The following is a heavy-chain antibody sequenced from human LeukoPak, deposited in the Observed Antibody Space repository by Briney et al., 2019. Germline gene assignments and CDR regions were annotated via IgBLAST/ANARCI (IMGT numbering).Heavy chain of an antibody. D-gene: IGHD7-27*01. CDR1: GFTFSNAW. CDR3: PTAPQIYVHWGS. V-gene: IGHV3-15*01. J-gene: IGHJ5*02. Sequence: GGSLRLSCAASGFTFSNAWMSWVRQPPGKGLEYIGRVKSKTDGETADYAAPVKGRFTISRDDSRNTLYLQMNSLKTEDTAVYYCPTAPQIYVHWGSWGQGTLVTVSS. CDR2: VKSKTDGETA.